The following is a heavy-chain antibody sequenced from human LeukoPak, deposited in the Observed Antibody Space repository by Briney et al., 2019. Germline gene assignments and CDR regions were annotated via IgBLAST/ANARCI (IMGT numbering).Heavy chain of an antibody. Sequence: SGGSLRLSCAASGFTVSTNYMTWVRQAPGKGLEWVSVMYSGGSTFYADSVKGRFTVSRDNSKNTLYLQMSTLRARDTAVYYCAATNLGTALSSGYYYGFDYWGQGTLVTVSS. CDR2: MYSGGST. J-gene: IGHJ4*02. D-gene: IGHD3-22*01. V-gene: IGHV3-66*01. CDR3: AATNLGTALSSGYYYGFDY. CDR1: GFTVSTNY.